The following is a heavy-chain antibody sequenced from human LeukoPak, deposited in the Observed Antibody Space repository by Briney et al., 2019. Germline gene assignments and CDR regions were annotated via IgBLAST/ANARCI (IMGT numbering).Heavy chain of an antibody. Sequence: GESLKISCKGSGYSFTTYWIGWVRQMPGKGLELMGIIYPGVSDTRFSPSFQGQVTISADKSISTAYLQWSSLKASDTAIYYCARPYSSDWRGGAFDIWGQGTMVTVSS. D-gene: IGHD6-25*01. CDR2: IYPGVSDT. J-gene: IGHJ3*02. CDR1: GYSFTTYW. CDR3: ARPYSSDWRGGAFDI. V-gene: IGHV5-51*01.